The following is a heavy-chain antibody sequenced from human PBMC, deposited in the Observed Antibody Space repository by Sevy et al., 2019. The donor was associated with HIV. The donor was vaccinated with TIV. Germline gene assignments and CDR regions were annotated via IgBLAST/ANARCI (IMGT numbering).Heavy chain of an antibody. CDR1: GFTFSSYE. CDR3: ARDLPPSATTVAHFDY. CDR2: ITNSGSAE. D-gene: IGHD4-17*01. V-gene: IGHV3-48*03. Sequence: GGSLRLSCAASGFTFSSYEMNWVRQVPGKGLEWVSYITNSGSAEYYSDSVRGRFTISRDNTKNSLYLQMNSLRAEDTALYYCARDLPPSATTVAHFDYWGRGTLVTVSS. J-gene: IGHJ4*02.